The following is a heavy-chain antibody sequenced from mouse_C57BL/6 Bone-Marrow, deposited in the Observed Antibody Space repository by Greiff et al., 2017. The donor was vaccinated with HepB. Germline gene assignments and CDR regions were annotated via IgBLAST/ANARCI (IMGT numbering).Heavy chain of an antibody. D-gene: IGHD1-1*01. CDR1: GFNIKDDY. J-gene: IGHJ4*01. CDR3: TGEFITTVVDPFYAMDY. V-gene: IGHV14-4*01. Sequence: VHVKQSGAELVRPGASVKLSCTASGFNIKDDYMHWVKQRPEQGLEWIGWIDPENGDTEYASKFQGKATITADTSSNTAYLQLSSLTSENTAVYYGTGEFITTVVDPFYAMDYWGQGTSVTVSS. CDR2: IDPENGDT.